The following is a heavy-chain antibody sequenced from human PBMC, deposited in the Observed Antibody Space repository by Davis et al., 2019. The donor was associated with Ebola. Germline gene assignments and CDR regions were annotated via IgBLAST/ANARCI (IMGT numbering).Heavy chain of an antibody. CDR1: GFTFSSYG. V-gene: IGHV3-30*03. D-gene: IGHD1-1*01. CDR3: ARAPGYGIFDY. CDR2: ISYDGSNK. Sequence: GGSLRLSCAASGFTFSSYGMHWVRQAPGKGLEWVAVISYDGSNKYYADSVKGRFTISRDNSKNTLYLQMNSLRAEDTAVYYCARAPGYGIFDYWGQGTLVTVSS. J-gene: IGHJ4*02.